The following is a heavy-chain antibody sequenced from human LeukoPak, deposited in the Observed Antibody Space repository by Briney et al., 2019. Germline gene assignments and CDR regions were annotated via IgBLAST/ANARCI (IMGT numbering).Heavy chain of an antibody. J-gene: IGHJ5*02. D-gene: IGHD1-26*01. V-gene: IGHV3-7*01. CDR3: ARNSGTNP. CDR1: GFTFSSYW. CDR2: VKQDGSEK. Sequence: PGGSLRLSCGASGFTFSSYWMSWVRQAPGKGLEWVANVKQDGSEKYYVDSVKGRFTISRDNAKNSLYLQMNSLRAEDTAVYYCARNSGTNPWGQGTLVTVSS.